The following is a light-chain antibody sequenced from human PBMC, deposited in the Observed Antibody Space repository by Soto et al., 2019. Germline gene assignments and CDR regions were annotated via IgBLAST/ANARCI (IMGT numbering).Light chain of an antibody. J-gene: IGKJ4*01. CDR1: QSVSSSY. CDR2: GAS. Sequence: DIVLTQSPGPLSLSPGERATLSCRCSQSVSSSYLAWYQQKPGQAPRLLIYGASTRATGIPARFSGSGSGTDCTLTISSLEPEDVAVYYCQQRSNWPLTLGGGTKVDI. CDR3: QQRSNWPLT. V-gene: IGKV3D-20*02.